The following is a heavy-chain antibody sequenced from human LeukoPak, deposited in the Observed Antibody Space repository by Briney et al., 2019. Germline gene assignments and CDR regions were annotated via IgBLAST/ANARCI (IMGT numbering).Heavy chain of an antibody. CDR3: ARPPLDEQWLVPSLGY. CDR2: INPNSGGT. Sequence: YTXXXXYMHWVRQAPGQGLEWMGWINPNSGGTNYAQKFQGRVTMTRDTSSGTAYMELSRLRSGDTAVYYCARPPLDEQWLVPSLGYWGQGTLVTVSS. D-gene: IGHD6-19*01. V-gene: IGHV1-2*02. J-gene: IGHJ4*02. CDR1: YTXXXXY.